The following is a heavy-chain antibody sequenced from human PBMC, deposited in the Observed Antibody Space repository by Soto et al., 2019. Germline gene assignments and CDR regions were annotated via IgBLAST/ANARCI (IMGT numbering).Heavy chain of an antibody. Sequence: GGSLRLSCAASGFTFSSYAMHWVRQAPGKGLEWVAVISYDGSTIYYADSVKGRFSISRDNSKNTLHLEMHDLRPEDTAVYYCVKVGGSSSWYRFYFDYWGQGTLVTVSS. J-gene: IGHJ4*02. CDR1: GFTFSSYA. CDR3: VKVGGSSSWYRFYFDY. CDR2: ISYDGSTI. V-gene: IGHV3-30*18. D-gene: IGHD6-13*01.